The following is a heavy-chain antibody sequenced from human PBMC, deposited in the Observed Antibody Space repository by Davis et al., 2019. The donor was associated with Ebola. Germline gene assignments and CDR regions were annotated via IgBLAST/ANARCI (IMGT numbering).Heavy chain of an antibody. CDR3: ARDSEQLVYSLGP. CDR2: IIPIFGTA. D-gene: IGHD6-6*01. Sequence: SVKVSCKASGGTFSSYAISWVRQAPGQGLEWMGGIIPIFGTANYAQKFQGRVTITADKSTSTAYMELSSLRSEDTAVYYCARDSEQLVYSLGPWGQGTLVTVSS. CDR1: GGTFSSYA. V-gene: IGHV1-69*06. J-gene: IGHJ4*02.